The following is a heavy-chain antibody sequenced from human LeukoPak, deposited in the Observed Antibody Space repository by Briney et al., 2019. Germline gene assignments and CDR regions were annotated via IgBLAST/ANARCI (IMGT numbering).Heavy chain of an antibody. CDR2: IWYDGSNK. V-gene: IGHV3-33*06. D-gene: IGHD2-2*01. Sequence: GRSLRLSCAASGFTFSSYGMHWVRQAPGKGLEWVAVIWYDGSNKYYADSVKGRFTISRDNSKNTLYLQMNSLRAEDTAVYYCAKVKGLVPVIDYWGQGTLVTVSS. CDR3: AKVKGLVPVIDY. J-gene: IGHJ4*02. CDR1: GFTFSSYG.